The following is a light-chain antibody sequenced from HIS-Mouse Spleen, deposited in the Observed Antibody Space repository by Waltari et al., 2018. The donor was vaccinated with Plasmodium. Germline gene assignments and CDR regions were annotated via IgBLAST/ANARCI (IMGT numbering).Light chain of an antibody. J-gene: IGLJ2*01. CDR3: SSYAGSNNLV. CDR1: SSDVGGYNY. Sequence: QSALTQPPSASGSPGQSVTISCTGTSSDVGGYNYVSWYQQHPGKAPNLMIYEVSKRPSGGPDRFAGSKSGNTASLTVSGLQAEDEADYYCSSYAGSNNLVFGGGTKLTVL. V-gene: IGLV2-8*01. CDR2: EVS.